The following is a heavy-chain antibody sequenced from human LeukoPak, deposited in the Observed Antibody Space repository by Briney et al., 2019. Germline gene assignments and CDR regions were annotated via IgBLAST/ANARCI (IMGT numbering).Heavy chain of an antibody. CDR1: GGALGSYS. J-gene: IGHJ6*02. V-gene: IGHV1-3*01. CDR3: ARDVEDVPDAIWGNNYYYYGMDV. D-gene: IGHD2-2*01. Sequence: GASVKVSCKTSGGALGSYSISRVRQAPGQGLEWMGWINAGNGIPKYSQKFQDRVTITRDTAASTAYMELSSLISEDTAVYYCARDVEDVPDAIWGNNYYYYGMDVWGQGTTVTVSS. CDR2: INAGNGIP.